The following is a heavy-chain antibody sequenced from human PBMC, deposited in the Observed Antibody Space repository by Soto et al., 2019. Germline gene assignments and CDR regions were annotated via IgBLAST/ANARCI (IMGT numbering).Heavy chain of an antibody. V-gene: IGHV3-48*01. Sequence: GSLRLSGAASGFTLKSYSLNCVRPAPGKGLEWVSYISTSSSTIYYADSVKGRFTISRDNAKNSLYLQMNSLRAEDTAVYYCARRVVVAATLYGMDVWGQGTTVTVSS. CDR3: ARRVVVAATLYGMDV. D-gene: IGHD2-15*01. CDR2: ISTSSSTI. CDR1: GFTLKSYS. J-gene: IGHJ6*02.